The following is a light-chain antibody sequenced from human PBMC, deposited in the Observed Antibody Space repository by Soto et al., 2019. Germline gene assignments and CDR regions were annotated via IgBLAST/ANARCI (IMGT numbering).Light chain of an antibody. CDR3: QQYGSSGYT. CDR2: GAS. CDR1: QSVSSSY. J-gene: IGKJ2*01. V-gene: IGKV3-20*01. Sequence: EIVLTQSPGTLSLSPGERATLSCRASQSVSSSYLAWYQQKPGQATGLLIYGASSRATGITDRFSGSGSGTDFTLNISRLEPEDFEVYYCQQYGSSGYTFGQGTKLEIK.